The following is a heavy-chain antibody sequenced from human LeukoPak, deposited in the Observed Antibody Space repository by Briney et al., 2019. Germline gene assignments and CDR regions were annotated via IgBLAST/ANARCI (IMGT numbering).Heavy chain of an antibody. Sequence: GGSLRLSCAASGFTFSSYTMSWVRQAPGKGLEWVSSITSSSNYIYYADSLKGRFTISRDNAKNSLYLQMNSLSADDTAVYYCARDDSSGYYYPRGWFDPWGQGTLVTVSS. D-gene: IGHD3-22*01. CDR1: GFTFSSYT. CDR2: ITSSSNYI. J-gene: IGHJ5*02. CDR3: ARDDSSGYYYPRGWFDP. V-gene: IGHV3-21*01.